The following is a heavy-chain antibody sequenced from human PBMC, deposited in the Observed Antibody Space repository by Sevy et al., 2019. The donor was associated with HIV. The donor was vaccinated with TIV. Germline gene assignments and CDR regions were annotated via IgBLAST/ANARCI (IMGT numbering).Heavy chain of an antibody. CDR2: ISPHNGDT. J-gene: IGHJ4*02. CDR1: GYTFSTYR. Sequence: ASVKVSCKVSGYTFSTYRITWVRQAPGQGLEWMGWISPHNGDTNYAQKLQGRVTMITDTSTSTAYMELRSLRSDDTAVYYGAIAYCSGGRCYSLAYWGQGTLVTVSS. D-gene: IGHD2-15*01. V-gene: IGHV1-18*01. CDR3: AIAYCSGGRCYSLAY.